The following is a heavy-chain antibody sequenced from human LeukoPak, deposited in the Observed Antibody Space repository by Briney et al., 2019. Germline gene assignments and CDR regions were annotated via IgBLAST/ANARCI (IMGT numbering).Heavy chain of an antibody. Sequence: GGSLRLSCAASGLTFTNYYMSWIRQAPGKGLEWVSFITTNGKTEYNADSVKGRFTIARDNAKNSVYLQLNSLRADDTAVYYCARSFEGYYFDEWGQGTLVTVSS. D-gene: IGHD3-9*01. V-gene: IGHV3-11*01. CDR2: ITTNGKTE. J-gene: IGHJ4*02. CDR3: ARSFEGYYFDE. CDR1: GLTFTNYY.